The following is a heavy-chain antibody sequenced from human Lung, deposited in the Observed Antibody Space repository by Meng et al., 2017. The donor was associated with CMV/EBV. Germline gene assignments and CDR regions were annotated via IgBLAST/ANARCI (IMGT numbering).Heavy chain of an antibody. V-gene: IGHV2-5*02. CDR3: ALFTRSWFDP. J-gene: IGHJ5*02. Sequence: PLKGSGPTPVKPNLTLTLTCTCSGFSLSTSEVGVGWIRQPPGKALEWLAVIYWDDDKRYSPSLKSRLTITKDTSKNQVVLTLTNMDPVDTXTYYCALFTRSWFDPWGQGTLVTVSS. CDR1: GFSLSTSEVG. D-gene: IGHD2-2*01. CDR2: IYWDDDK.